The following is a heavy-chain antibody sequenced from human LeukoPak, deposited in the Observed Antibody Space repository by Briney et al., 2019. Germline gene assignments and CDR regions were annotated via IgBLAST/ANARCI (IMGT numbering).Heavy chain of an antibody. CDR2: VRDNGEN. CDR3: ARQPANTAAFDV. Sequence: PSETLSLTCTVSGGSINTFYWSWIRQPPGKGLEWIAYVRDNGENNYNPSLKSRVAISLDAANNQISLRLNFVTAADTAIYYCARQPANTAAFDVWGQGTMVTVSS. V-gene: IGHV4-59*08. J-gene: IGHJ3*01. D-gene: IGHD5-18*01. CDR1: GGSINTFY.